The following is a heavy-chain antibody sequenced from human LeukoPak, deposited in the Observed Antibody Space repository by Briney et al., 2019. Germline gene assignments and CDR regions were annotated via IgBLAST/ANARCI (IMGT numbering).Heavy chain of an antibody. CDR2: ISSSSSYT. J-gene: IGHJ4*02. CDR1: GFTFSDYY. CDR3: ARRPYSWSYFLAD. D-gene: IGHD1-26*01. Sequence: PGGSLRLSCAASGFTFSDYYMSWIRQAPGKGLEWVSYISSSSSYTNYADSVKGRFTISRDNANNSLYLQMNSLRAEDTAVYYCARRPYSWSYFLADWGQGTLVTVSS. V-gene: IGHV3-11*03.